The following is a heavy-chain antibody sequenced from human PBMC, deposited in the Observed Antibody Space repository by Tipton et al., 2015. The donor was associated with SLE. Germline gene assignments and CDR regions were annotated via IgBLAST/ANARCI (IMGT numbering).Heavy chain of an antibody. V-gene: IGHV3-23*01. CDR2: IGDSGDNT. CDR1: GFTFDDYG. D-gene: IGHD6-13*01. CDR3: AKDLDWGSSWYFDY. J-gene: IGHJ4*02. Sequence: GSLRLSCAASGFTFDDYGMSWVRQAPGKGLEWVSTIGDSGDNTYYADSVKGRFTISRDYSKNTLYLQMNSLRAEDTALYYCAKDLDWGSSWYFDYWGQGTLVTVSS.